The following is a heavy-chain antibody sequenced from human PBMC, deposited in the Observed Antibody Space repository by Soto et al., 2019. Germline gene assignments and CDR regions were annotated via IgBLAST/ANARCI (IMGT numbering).Heavy chain of an antibody. CDR3: TRHYCSSTSCYGWPFDY. J-gene: IGHJ4*02. CDR1: GFTFSGSA. CDR2: IRSKANSYAT. V-gene: IGHV3-73*01. D-gene: IGHD2-2*01. Sequence: GGSLRLSCAASGFTFSGSAMHWVRQASGKGLEWVGRIRSKANSYATAYAASVKGRFTISRDDSKNTAYLQMNSLKTEDTAVYSCTRHYCSSTSCYGWPFDYWGQGTLVTVSS.